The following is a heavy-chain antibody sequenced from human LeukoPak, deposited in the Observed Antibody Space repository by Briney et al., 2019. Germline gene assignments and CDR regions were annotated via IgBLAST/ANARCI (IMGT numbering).Heavy chain of an antibody. D-gene: IGHD3-16*01. V-gene: IGHV4-31*03. J-gene: IGHJ3*02. CDR1: GGFISSGGYY. CDR2: IYYSGST. Sequence: SETLSLTCTVSGGFISSGGYYWSWTRQHPGKGLEWIGYIYYSGSTYYNPSLKSRVSISVDTSKNQFSLKLSSVTAADTAVYYCARAAELRSDAFDIWGQGTMVTVSS. CDR3: ARAAELRSDAFDI.